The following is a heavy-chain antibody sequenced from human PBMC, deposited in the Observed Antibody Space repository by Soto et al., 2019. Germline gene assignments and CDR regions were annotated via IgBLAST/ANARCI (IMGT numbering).Heavy chain of an antibody. CDR1: GGSISYYY. V-gene: IGHV4-59*01. J-gene: IGHJ4*02. D-gene: IGHD5-12*01. Sequence: LSLTCTVSGGSISYYYCGWIRQPPGKGLDWIGSIYYSGNTHYNPSLKSRVTISVDTSMNQFSLNLDSVTAVDSAVYYCVRGGYVHAFDYWGQGALVTVSS. CDR3: VRGGYVHAFDY. CDR2: IYYSGNT.